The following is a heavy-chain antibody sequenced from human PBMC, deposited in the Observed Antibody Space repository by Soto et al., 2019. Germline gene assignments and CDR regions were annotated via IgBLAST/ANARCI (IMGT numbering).Heavy chain of an antibody. D-gene: IGHD2-21*02. J-gene: IGHJ5*01. CDR3: ARASPVICGGDPCYRLDSSFDS. CDR1: GATFSTTG. Sequence: QVQLVQSGAEVRKPGSSLRVSCKSSGATFSTTGISWVRQAPGQGLEWMGGIIPLFGTPKYARKFQGRVSITADDSTNTMYMELNSLRPDDAAVYYWARASPVICGGDPCYRLDSSFDSWGQGSLVIVSS. CDR2: IIPLFGTP. V-gene: IGHV1-69*01.